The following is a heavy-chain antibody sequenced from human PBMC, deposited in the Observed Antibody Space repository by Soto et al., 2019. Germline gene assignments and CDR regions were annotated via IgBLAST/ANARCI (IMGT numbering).Heavy chain of an antibody. CDR1: GYTFTGYH. CDR3: ATPRSPNYRDASDF. V-gene: IGHV1-2*02. D-gene: IGHD4-4*01. Sequence: QVQLVQSGAEVKKPGASVKVSCKASGYTFTGYHLYWVRQAPGQGLEWMGWINPNSGVTNYAQKFQGRVTMTRDTSISPAYMELSSLTSDDTALYYCATPRSPNYRDASDFWGQGTMVTVSS. CDR2: INPNSGVT. J-gene: IGHJ3*01.